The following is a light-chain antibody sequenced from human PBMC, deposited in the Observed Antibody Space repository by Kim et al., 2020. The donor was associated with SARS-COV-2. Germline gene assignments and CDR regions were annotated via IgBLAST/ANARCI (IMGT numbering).Light chain of an antibody. CDR1: NIGSKN. CDR2: RDT. J-gene: IGLJ2*01. Sequence: SVALGQTARITCGGNNIGSKNVHWYQQKPGQAPVLVIYRDTNRPSGIPERFSGSNSGNTATLTISRAQAGDEADYYCQVWDNSAVIFGGGTKVTVL. CDR3: QVWDNSAVI. V-gene: IGLV3-9*01.